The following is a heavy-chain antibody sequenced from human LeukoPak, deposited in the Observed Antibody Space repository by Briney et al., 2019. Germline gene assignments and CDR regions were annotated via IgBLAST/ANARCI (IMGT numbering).Heavy chain of an antibody. CDR3: TTEYLRGYSGYDH. V-gene: IGHV3-15*01. D-gene: IGHD5-12*01. J-gene: IGHJ4*02. CDR1: GFSFTNAW. Sequence: AGSLRLSCAASGFSFTNAWMSWVRHAPGQGLEWVGRIKSKRDGGTTEYAAPVKHRFSISSDGSKNTLYLRMNSLKVEDTALYYCTTEYLRGYSGYDHWGQGTLVTVSS. CDR2: IKSKRDGGTT.